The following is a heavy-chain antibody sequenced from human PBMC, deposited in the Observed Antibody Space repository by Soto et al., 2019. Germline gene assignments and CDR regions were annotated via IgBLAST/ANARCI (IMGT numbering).Heavy chain of an antibody. CDR2: ISYDGSNK. J-gene: IGHJ6*02. Sequence: LSLSCAASGFTVSSYSMHWVRQAPGKGLEWVAVISYDGSNKYYADSVKGRFTISRDNSKNTLYLQMNSLRAEDTAVYYCAKGGAVAVAVRGMDVWGQGTTVTVSS. V-gene: IGHV3-30*18. CDR1: GFTVSSYS. D-gene: IGHD6-19*01. CDR3: AKGGAVAVAVRGMDV.